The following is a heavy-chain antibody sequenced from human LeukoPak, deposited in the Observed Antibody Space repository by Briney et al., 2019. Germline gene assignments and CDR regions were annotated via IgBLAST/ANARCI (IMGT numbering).Heavy chain of an antibody. CDR2: ISYDGSNK. J-gene: IGHJ4*02. D-gene: IGHD2-15*01. CDR1: GFTFSSYG. CDR3: VGYCSGGSCFPGWG. V-gene: IGHV3-30*03. Sequence: GGSLRLSCTDSGFTFSSYGMHWVRQAPGKGLEWVAGISYDGSNKDYADSVKGRFTISRDNSKNTLYLQMNSLRAEDTAMYYCVGYCSGGSCFPGWGWGQGTLVTVSS.